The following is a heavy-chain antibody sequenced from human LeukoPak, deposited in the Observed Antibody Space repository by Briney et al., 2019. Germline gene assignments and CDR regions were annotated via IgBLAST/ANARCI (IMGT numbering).Heavy chain of an antibody. CDR3: ARRSHGDRFYFDL. J-gene: IGHJ2*01. Sequence: PSETLSLTCTVSGGSISSYYWSWIRQPPGKGLEWIGYIYHSGSTDYNPSLKSRVTMSVDTSKNQFSLKWSSVTAADTAVYYCARRSHGDRFYFDLWGRGTLVTVSS. CDR1: GGSISSYY. CDR2: IYHSGST. D-gene: IGHD3-10*01. V-gene: IGHV4-59*01.